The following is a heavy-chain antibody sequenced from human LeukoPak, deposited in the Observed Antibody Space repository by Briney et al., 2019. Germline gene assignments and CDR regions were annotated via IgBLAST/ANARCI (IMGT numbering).Heavy chain of an antibody. J-gene: IGHJ6*03. Sequence: GGSLRLSWAASGFTFSGSAMHWVRQASGKGLEWVGRIRSKANSYATAYAASVKGRFTISRDDSMNTAYLQMNSLRAGDTAVYYCVRANGDPRGYYMDVWGKGTTVIISS. CDR2: IRSKANSYAT. V-gene: IGHV3-73*01. D-gene: IGHD4-17*01. CDR3: VRANGDPRGYYMDV. CDR1: GFTFSGSA.